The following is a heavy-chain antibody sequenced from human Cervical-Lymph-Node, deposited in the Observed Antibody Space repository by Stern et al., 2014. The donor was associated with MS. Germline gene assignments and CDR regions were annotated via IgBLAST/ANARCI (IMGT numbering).Heavy chain of an antibody. J-gene: IGHJ6*02. CDR1: GGTFSSYA. CDR3: ARRQGIAAAGTYYYYGMDV. V-gene: IGHV1-69*01. D-gene: IGHD6-13*01. CDR2: IIPIFGTA. Sequence: VQLVQSGAEVKKPGSSVKVSCKASGGTFSSYAISWVRQAPGQGLEWMGGIIPIFGTANYAQKFQGRVTITADESTSTAYMELSSLRSEDTAVYYCARRQGIAAAGTYYYYGMDVWGQGTTVTVSS.